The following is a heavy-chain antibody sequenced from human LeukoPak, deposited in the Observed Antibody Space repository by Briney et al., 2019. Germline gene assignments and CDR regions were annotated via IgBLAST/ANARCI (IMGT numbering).Heavy chain of an antibody. J-gene: IGHJ4*02. CDR2: ISGSGGST. V-gene: IGHV3-23*01. Sequence: GGTLRLSCAASGFTFSSYGMSWVRQAPGKGLEWVSAISGSGGSTYYADSVKGRFTISRDNSKNTLYLQMNSLRAEDTAVYYCAKWGGSGWYEDYFDYWGQGNLVTVSS. CDR3: AKWGGSGWYEDYFDY. CDR1: GFTFSSYG. D-gene: IGHD6-19*01.